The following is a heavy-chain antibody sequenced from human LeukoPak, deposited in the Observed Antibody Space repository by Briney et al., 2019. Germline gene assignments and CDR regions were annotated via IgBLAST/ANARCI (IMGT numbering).Heavy chain of an antibody. CDR1: GFTFRSYG. Sequence: GRPLRLSCAASGFTFRSYGIHWVRQAPGKGLEWVAVIWYDGSNKYYADSVKGRFTISRDNSKNTLYLQMNSLRAEDTAVYYCATDWGTFDYWGQGTLVTVSS. CDR2: IWYDGSNK. CDR3: ATDWGTFDY. D-gene: IGHD3-16*01. V-gene: IGHV3-33*01. J-gene: IGHJ4*02.